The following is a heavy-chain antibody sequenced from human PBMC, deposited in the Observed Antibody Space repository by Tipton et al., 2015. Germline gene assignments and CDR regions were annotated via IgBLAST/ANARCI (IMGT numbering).Heavy chain of an antibody. Sequence: GLVKPSETLSLTCGVYGESFSAFYWNWIRQPPGGGLEWIGEINHSGSTTHNPSLKSRVTMSVDTSKNQISLNLGPVTAADTAVYYCARVSDRYDYFDYWGQGTLVTVSS. J-gene: IGHJ4*02. D-gene: IGHD3-22*01. CDR2: INHSGST. CDR3: ARVSDRYDYFDY. V-gene: IGHV4-34*10. CDR1: GESFSAFY.